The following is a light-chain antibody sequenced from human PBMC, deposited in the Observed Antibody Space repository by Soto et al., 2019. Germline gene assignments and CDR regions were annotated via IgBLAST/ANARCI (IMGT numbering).Light chain of an antibody. J-gene: IGLJ3*02. V-gene: IGLV1-44*01. CDR2: SNN. Sequence: QSVLTQPPSASGTPGQKVTISCSGSNSNIGSNTVNWYQQLPGTAPKLLIYSNNQRPSGVPDRFSGSTSGTSASLAISGLQSEDEADYYCAAWDDSLNGWVFGGGNKLTVL. CDR1: NSNIGSNT. CDR3: AAWDDSLNGWV.